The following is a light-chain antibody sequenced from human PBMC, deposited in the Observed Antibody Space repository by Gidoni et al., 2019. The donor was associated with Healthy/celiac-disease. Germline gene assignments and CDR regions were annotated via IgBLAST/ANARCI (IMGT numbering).Light chain of an antibody. CDR2: AAS. V-gene: IGKV1-39*01. J-gene: IGKJ2*01. CDR1: QSISSY. Sequence: DIQMTQSPSSLSASVGDRVTITCRASQSISSYLNWYQQKPGKAPKLLIYAASSLQSGVPSRFSSSGSGTDFTLTISSLQPEDFATYYCQQSYSGYTFGQGTKLEIK. CDR3: QQSYSGYT.